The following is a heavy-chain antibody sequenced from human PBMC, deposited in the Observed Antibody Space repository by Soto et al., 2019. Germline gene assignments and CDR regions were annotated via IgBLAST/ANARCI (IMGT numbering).Heavy chain of an antibody. CDR2: IYHSGRT. V-gene: IGHV4-4*02. J-gene: IGHJ4*02. Sequence: LETLSLTCAVSGGSISSSNWWSWVRQPPGKGLEWIGEIYHSGRTNYNPSLKSRVTISVDTSKDQFSLKLSSVTAADTAVYYCARRYGDYFDVWGQGTLVTVSS. CDR3: ARRYGDYFDV. D-gene: IGHD4-17*01. CDR1: GGSISSSNW.